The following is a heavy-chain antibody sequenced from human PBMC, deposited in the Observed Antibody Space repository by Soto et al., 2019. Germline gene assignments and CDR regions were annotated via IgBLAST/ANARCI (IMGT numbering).Heavy chain of an antibody. CDR1: GGSISINNFY. V-gene: IGHV4-39*02. D-gene: IGHD3-10*01. CDR3: ARGSGGYGSGRGWFDP. Sequence: SETLSLTCTVSGGSISINNFYWGWIRQTPGKGQEWIGSIFYSGNTYYNPSLESRVTVSVDTSKNQFSLKVTSVTAADTAVYYCARGSGGYGSGRGWFDPWGQGTLVTVSS. J-gene: IGHJ5*02. CDR2: IFYSGNT.